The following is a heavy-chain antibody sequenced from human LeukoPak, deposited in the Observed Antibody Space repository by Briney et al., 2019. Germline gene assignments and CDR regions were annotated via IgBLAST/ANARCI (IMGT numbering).Heavy chain of an antibody. CDR2: ISTSHSTI. V-gene: IGHV3-48*03. Sequence: GGSLRLSCAAPGFTFSSYEMNWVRQAPGKGLEWVSYISTSHSTIYYADSVKGRFTISRDNAKNSLYLQMNSLRAEDTAVYYCARGLSGWYLYYFDYWGQGTLVTVSS. CDR1: GFTFSSYE. CDR3: ARGLSGWYLYYFDY. J-gene: IGHJ4*02. D-gene: IGHD6-19*01.